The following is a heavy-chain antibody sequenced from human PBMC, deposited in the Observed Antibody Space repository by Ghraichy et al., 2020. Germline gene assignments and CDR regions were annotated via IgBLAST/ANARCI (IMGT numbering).Heavy chain of an antibody. CDR3: ARASEPTTTYYYGSGSPVGFDY. V-gene: IGHV4-31*03. Sequence: SETLSLTCTVSGGSISSGGYYWSWIRQHPGKGLEWIGYIYYSGSTYYNPSLKSRVTISVDTSKNQFSLKLSSVTAADTAVYYCARASEPTTTYYYGSGSPVGFDYWGQGTLVTVSS. D-gene: IGHD3-10*01. CDR2: IYYSGST. J-gene: IGHJ4*02. CDR1: GGSISSGGYY.